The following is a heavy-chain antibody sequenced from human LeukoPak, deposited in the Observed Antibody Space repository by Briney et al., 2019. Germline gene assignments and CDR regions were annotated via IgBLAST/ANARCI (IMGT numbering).Heavy chain of an antibody. D-gene: IGHD6-19*01. CDR1: GVSISSGGYY. CDR3: ARGSVAAEFNWFDP. J-gene: IGHJ5*02. Sequence: SETLSLTCTVSGVSISSGGYYWRWIRQHPGKGLEWIGYIYYSGSTYYNPSLKSRVTISVDTSKNQFSLKLSSVTAADTAVYYCARGSVAAEFNWFDPWGQGTLVTVSS. V-gene: IGHV4-31*03. CDR2: IYYSGST.